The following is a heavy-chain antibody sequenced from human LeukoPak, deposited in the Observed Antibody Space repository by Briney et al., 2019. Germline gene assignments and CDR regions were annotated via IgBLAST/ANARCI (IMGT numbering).Heavy chain of an antibody. CDR1: GFTFSSYG. CDR2: ISYDGSNK. Sequence: GGSLILSCAASGFTFSSYGMHWVRQAPGKGLEWVAVISYDGSNKYYADSVKGRFTISRDNSKNTLYLQMNSLRAEDTAVYYCAKERSSGCIDYWGQGTLVTVSS. J-gene: IGHJ4*02. D-gene: IGHD6-19*01. V-gene: IGHV3-30*18. CDR3: AKERSSGCIDY.